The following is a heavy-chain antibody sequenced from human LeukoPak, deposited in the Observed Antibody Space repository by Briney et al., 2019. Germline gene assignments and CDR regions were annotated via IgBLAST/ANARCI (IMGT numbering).Heavy chain of an antibody. CDR2: IIPILGIA. Sequence: ASVKVSCKASGGTFSSYAISWVRQAPGQGLEWMGRIIPILGIANYAQKFQGRATITADKSTSTAYMELSSLRSEDTAVYYCAARGGSKSPWYFDLWGRGTLVTVSS. CDR3: AARGGSKSPWYFDL. V-gene: IGHV1-69*04. J-gene: IGHJ2*01. D-gene: IGHD3-16*01. CDR1: GGTFSSYA.